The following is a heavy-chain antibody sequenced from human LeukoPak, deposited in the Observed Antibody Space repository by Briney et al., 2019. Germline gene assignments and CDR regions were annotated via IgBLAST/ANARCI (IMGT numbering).Heavy chain of an antibody. CDR3: ARDQCSGWCPSDY. V-gene: IGHV3-33*01. J-gene: IGHJ4*02. D-gene: IGHD6-19*01. CDR2: IWYDGSNK. CDR1: GFTFSSYG. Sequence: GGSLRLSCAASGFTFSSYGMHWVRQAPGKGLEWVAVIWYDGSNKYYADSVKGRFTISRDNSKNTLYLQMNSLRAEDTAVYYCARDQCSGWCPSDYWGQGTLVTVSS.